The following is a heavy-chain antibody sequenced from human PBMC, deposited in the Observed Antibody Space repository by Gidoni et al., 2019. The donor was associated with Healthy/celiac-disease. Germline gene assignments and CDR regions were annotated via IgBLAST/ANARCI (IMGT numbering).Heavy chain of an antibody. CDR2: INPNSGGT. D-gene: IGHD2-21*02. V-gene: IGHV1-2*06. J-gene: IGHJ4*02. CDR3: ARAYCGGDCYSGIDY. CDR1: GYTFTGYY. Sequence: QVQLVQSGAEVKKPGASVKVSCKASGYTFTGYYMHWVRQAPGQGLEWMGRINPNSGGTNYAQKFQGRVTMTRDTSISTAYMELSRLRSDDTAVYYCARAYCGGDCYSGIDYWGQGTLVTVSS.